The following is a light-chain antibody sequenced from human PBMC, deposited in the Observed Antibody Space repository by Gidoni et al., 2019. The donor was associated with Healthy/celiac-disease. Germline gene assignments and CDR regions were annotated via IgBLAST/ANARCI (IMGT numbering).Light chain of an antibody. Sequence: VMTQSPLPLPVTPGEPASISCRSSQSLLHSNGYNYLDWYLQKPGQAPQLLIYLCSNRASGVPDRFSGSGSGTDFTLKISRVEAEDVGVYYCMQALQTPLTFGGGTKVEIK. CDR1: QSLLHSNGYNY. V-gene: IGKV2-28*01. CDR3: MQALQTPLT. CDR2: LCS. J-gene: IGKJ4*01.